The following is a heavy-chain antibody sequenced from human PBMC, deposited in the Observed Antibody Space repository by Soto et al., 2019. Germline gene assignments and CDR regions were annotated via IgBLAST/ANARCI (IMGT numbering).Heavy chain of an antibody. CDR3: ARDQRMIGGYSYGYYYYGMDV. D-gene: IGHD5-18*01. CDR1: GYTFTSNA. J-gene: IGHJ6*02. V-gene: IGHV1-46*01. CDR2: INPRDGRT. Sequence: GASVKVSCKASGYTFTSNAIDWVRQAPGQGLEWMGMINPRDGRTTYPQKFQGRVTMTTDTSTSTAYMELSRLRSDDTAVYYCARDQRMIGGYSYGYYYYGMDVWGQGTTVTVSS.